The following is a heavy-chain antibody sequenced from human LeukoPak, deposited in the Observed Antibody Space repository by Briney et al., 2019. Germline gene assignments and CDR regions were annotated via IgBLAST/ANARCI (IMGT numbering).Heavy chain of an antibody. CDR1: GFTFSSYG. CDR2: ISYDGSNK. D-gene: IGHD6-19*01. V-gene: IGHV3-30*18. J-gene: IGHJ4*02. Sequence: GGSLRLSCAASGFTFSSYGMHWARQAPGKGLEWVAVISYDGSNKYYADSVKGRFTISRDNSKNALYLQMNSLRAEDTAVYYCAKDSSGPDYWGQGTLVTVSS. CDR3: AKDSSGPDY.